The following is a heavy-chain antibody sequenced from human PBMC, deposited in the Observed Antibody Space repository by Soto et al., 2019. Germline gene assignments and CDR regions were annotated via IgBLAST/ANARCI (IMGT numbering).Heavy chain of an antibody. CDR1: GFTFSSYS. CDR3: ASGLLLLGGEYYYYMDV. J-gene: IGHJ6*03. V-gene: IGHV3-21*01. CDR2: ISSSSSYI. D-gene: IGHD2-15*01. Sequence: GGSLRLSCAASGFTFSSYSMNWVRQAPGKGLEWVSSISSSSSYIYYADSVKGRFTISRDNAKNSLYLQMNSLRAEDTAVYYCASGLLLLGGEYYYYMDVWGKGTTVTVSS.